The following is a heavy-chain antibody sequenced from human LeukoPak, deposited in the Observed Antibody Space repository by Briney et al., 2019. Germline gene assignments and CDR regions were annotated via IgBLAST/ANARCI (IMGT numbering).Heavy chain of an antibody. CDR3: SMVRGVITTFDY. J-gene: IGHJ4*02. V-gene: IGHV1-18*01. CDR1: GYTFTSYG. CDR2: ISAYNGNT. Sequence: ASVKVSCKASGYTFTSYGISWVRQAPGQGLEWMGWISAYNGNTNYAQKLQGRVTMTTDTSTSTAYMELRSLRSDDTAVYYCSMVRGVITTFDYWGQGTLVTVSS. D-gene: IGHD3-10*01.